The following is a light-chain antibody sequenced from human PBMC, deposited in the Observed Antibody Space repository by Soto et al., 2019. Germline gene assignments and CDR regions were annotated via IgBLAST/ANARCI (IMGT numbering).Light chain of an antibody. CDR2: GAS. CDR1: QSFSSNY. Sequence: EIVLTQSTATLPLSPGERATLACRASQSFSSNYLAWYQHKPGQAPRHLIYGASSRATGTPDRFSGSGSGTDFTFTISRLEPEAFAVYYCQQYGGSPHTFGQGTKLEIK. V-gene: IGKV3-20*01. J-gene: IGKJ2*01. CDR3: QQYGGSPHT.